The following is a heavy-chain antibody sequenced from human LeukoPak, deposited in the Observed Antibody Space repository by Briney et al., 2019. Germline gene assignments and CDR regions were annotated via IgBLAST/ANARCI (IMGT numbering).Heavy chain of an antibody. V-gene: IGHV4-59*01. D-gene: IGHD3-16*01. J-gene: IGHJ3*01. CDR3: AQGANVFDL. Sequence: SETLSLTCTVSGGSINVYWSWLRQTPGKGLEWVVYIYYTGNTKYNPSLKSRVNLSVDTSRDQFSLNLSSVTAADRAVYYCAQGANVFDLWGQGTMVTVSS. CDR2: IYYTGNT. CDR1: GGSINVY.